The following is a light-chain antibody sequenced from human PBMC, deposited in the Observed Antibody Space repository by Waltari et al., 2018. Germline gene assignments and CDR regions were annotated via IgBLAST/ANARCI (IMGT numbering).Light chain of an antibody. CDR3: SSYAGSSKGV. Sequence: QSALTQPASVSRSPGQPITIPCTGTSSDVGNYKRFSWYQQHPGKTPKLMIYAVSKRPSGVSDRFSGSKSGDMASLTISGLQPEDEAEYFCSSYAGSSKGVFGGGTKVTVL. CDR1: SSDVGNYKR. J-gene: IGLJ2*01. CDR2: AVS. V-gene: IGLV2-23*02.